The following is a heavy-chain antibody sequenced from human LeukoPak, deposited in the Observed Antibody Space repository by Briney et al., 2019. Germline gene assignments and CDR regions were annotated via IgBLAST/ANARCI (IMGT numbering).Heavy chain of an antibody. J-gene: IGHJ4*02. Sequence: SETLSLTCTVSGGSISSYYWSWIRQPAGKGLEWIGRTYTSGSTNYNPSLKSRVTMSVDTSKNQFSLKLSSVTAADTAVYYCATQYSSSWYGVPHFDYWGQGTLVTVSS. CDR2: TYTSGST. CDR3: ATQYSSSWYGVPHFDY. V-gene: IGHV4-4*07. D-gene: IGHD6-13*01. CDR1: GGSISSYY.